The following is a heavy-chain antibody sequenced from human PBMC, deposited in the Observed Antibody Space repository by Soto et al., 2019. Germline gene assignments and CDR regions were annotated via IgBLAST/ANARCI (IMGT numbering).Heavy chain of an antibody. Sequence: QVQLVQSGAEVKKPGSSVKVSCKASGGTFSSYAISWVRQAPGQGLEWMGGSIPIFGTANYAQKFQGRVTITADEATSTAYMEMNSLRSEDTAVYYCERGQYDIFTGYRTYYYYYGMDVLGQGTTVTVSS. CDR1: GGTFSSYA. CDR3: ERGQYDIFTGYRTYYYYYGMDV. V-gene: IGHV1-69*12. D-gene: IGHD3-9*01. CDR2: SIPIFGTA. J-gene: IGHJ6*02.